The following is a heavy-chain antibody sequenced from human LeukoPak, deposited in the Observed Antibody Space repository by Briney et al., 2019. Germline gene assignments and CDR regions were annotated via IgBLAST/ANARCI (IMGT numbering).Heavy chain of an antibody. D-gene: IGHD1-26*01. CDR3: ARMTSGSTDDDAFDI. CDR1: GYSFTNYW. Sequence: GESLKISCKGSGYSFTNYWIGWVRQMPGKGLEWMGIIYPGDSDTRYSPPFQGQVTISADKSISTAYLQWSSLKASDTAMYYCARMTSGSTDDDAFDIWGQGTMVTVSS. V-gene: IGHV5-51*01. CDR2: IYPGDSDT. J-gene: IGHJ3*02.